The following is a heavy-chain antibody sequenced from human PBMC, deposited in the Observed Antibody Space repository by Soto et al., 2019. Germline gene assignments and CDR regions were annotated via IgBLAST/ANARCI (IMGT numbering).Heavy chain of an antibody. CDR3: ARGGVGCSGGSCYTVRHYYYMDV. V-gene: IGHV3-21*01. CDR1: GFTFSSYS. Sequence: EVQLVESGGGLVKPGGSLRLSCAASGFTFSSYSMNWVRQAPGKGLEWVSSISSSSSYIYYADSVKGRFTISRDNAKNSLYLQMNSLRAEDTAVYYCARGGVGCSGGSCYTVRHYYYMDVWGKGTTVTVSS. CDR2: ISSSSSYI. D-gene: IGHD2-15*01. J-gene: IGHJ6*03.